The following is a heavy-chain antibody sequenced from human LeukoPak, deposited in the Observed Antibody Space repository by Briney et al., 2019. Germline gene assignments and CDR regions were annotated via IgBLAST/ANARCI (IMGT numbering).Heavy chain of an antibody. CDR1: GYTFTGYY. D-gene: IGHD2-2*01. V-gene: IGHV1-2*02. J-gene: IGHJ6*03. CDR3: ARDSCSSSSCYSRPDYYYYYYMDV. CDR2: INPNSGGT. Sequence: ASVKVSCKASGYTFTGYYMHWVRQAPGQGPEWMGWINPNSGGTNYAQKFQGRLTVTRDTSVSTAYMELSRLSSDDTAIYYCARDSCSSSSCYSRPDYYYYYYMDVWGKGTTVTVSS.